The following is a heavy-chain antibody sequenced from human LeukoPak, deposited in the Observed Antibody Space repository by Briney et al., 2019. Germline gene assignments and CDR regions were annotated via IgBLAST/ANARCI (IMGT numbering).Heavy chain of an antibody. CDR3: ARGLNKLRGFDY. Sequence: PSETLSLTCAVYGGSFSGYYWSGIRQPPGKGLAWIGEINHSGSTNNNPSLKSRVTISVDTSKTQFSLKLSSVTAADTAVYYCARGLNKLRGFDYWGQGTLVTVSS. D-gene: IGHD4-23*01. CDR1: GGSFSGYY. CDR2: INHSGST. V-gene: IGHV4-34*01. J-gene: IGHJ4*02.